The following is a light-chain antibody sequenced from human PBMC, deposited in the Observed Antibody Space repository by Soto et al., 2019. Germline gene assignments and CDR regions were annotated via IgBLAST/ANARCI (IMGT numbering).Light chain of an antibody. Sequence: QSALTQPASVSGSPGQSITISCTGTSSDVGSYNPVSWYQQHPGKAPKLMIYEGSKRPSGVSNRFSGSKSGNTASLTISGLQAEDEADYYCCSYAGSSTFLYVFGTGTKVTVL. CDR1: SSDVGSYNP. CDR2: EGS. J-gene: IGLJ1*01. CDR3: CSYAGSSTFLYV. V-gene: IGLV2-23*03.